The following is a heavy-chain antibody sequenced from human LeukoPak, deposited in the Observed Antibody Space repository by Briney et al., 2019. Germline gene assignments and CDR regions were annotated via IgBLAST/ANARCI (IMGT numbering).Heavy chain of an antibody. V-gene: IGHV1-18*01. Sequence: GASVKVSFKASGYTFTIYGISWVRQAPGQGLEWMGWISAYNGNTNYAQKHQGRVTMTTDTSTSTAYMELRSLRSDDTAVYYCASTLRVGATLHDAFDIWGQGTMVTV. J-gene: IGHJ3*02. D-gene: IGHD1-26*01. CDR3: ASTLRVGATLHDAFDI. CDR2: ISAYNGNT. CDR1: GYTFTIYG.